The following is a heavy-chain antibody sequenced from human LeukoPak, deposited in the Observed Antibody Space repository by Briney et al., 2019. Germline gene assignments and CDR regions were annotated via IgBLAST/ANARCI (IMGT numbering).Heavy chain of an antibody. J-gene: IGHJ6*03. V-gene: IGHV1-69*13. CDR1: GGTFSSYA. Sequence: ASVKVSCKASGGTFSSYAISWVRQAPGQGLEWMGGIIPIFGTANYAQKFQGRVTITADESTSTAYMEPSSLRSDDTAVYYCTRGRGTGYCSGTNCYTEYMDVWGKGTTVTVSS. CDR3: TRGRGTGYCSGTNCYTEYMDV. D-gene: IGHD2-2*02. CDR2: IIPIFGTA.